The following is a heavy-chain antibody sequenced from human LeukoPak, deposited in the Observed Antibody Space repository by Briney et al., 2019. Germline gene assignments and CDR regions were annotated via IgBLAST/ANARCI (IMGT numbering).Heavy chain of an antibody. V-gene: IGHV3-30*18. CDR2: ISYDGSNK. D-gene: IGHD1-26*01. CDR1: GFTFSSYG. Sequence: GGSLRLSCAASGFTFSSYGIHWVRQAPGKGLEWVAVISYDGSNKYYADSVKGRFTISRDNSKNTLYLQMNSLRAEDTAVYYCAKGALVGAVDYWGQGTLVTVSS. J-gene: IGHJ4*02. CDR3: AKGALVGAVDY.